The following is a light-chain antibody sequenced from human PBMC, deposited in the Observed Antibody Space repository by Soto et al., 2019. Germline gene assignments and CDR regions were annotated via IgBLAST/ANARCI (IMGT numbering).Light chain of an antibody. Sequence: QSALTQPPSASGSPGQSVTISCTGTSSDVGAYNYVSWYQQHPGKAPQLMIYEVTTRPSGVPDRFSGSKSGNTASLTVSGLQTEDEADYYCSSYAGINTLYVFGTGTKLTVL. V-gene: IGLV2-8*01. J-gene: IGLJ1*01. CDR3: SSYAGINTLYV. CDR1: SSDVGAYNY. CDR2: EVT.